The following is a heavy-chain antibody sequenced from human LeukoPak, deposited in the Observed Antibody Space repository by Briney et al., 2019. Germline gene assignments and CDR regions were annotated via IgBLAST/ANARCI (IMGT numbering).Heavy chain of an antibody. J-gene: IGHJ4*02. CDR3: ASPYYLSSGRHNLDY. CDR2: IDARSGIT. Sequence: GGSLRLSCAASGFTFRIFGLNWVRQAPGKGPEWVSYIDARSGITYYADSVQGRFTISRDDARESVFLQMDGLRAEDTAVYYCASPYYLSSGRHNLDYWGQGTLVTVSS. D-gene: IGHD6-19*01. CDR1: GFTFRIFG. V-gene: IGHV3-48*04.